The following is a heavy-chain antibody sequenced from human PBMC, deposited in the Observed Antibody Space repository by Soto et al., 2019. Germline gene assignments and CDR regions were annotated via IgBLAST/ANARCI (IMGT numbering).Heavy chain of an antibody. J-gene: IGHJ6*02. CDR2: FDPEDGET. Sequence: ASVKVSCKVSGYTLTELSMHWVRQAPGKGLEWMGGFDPEDGETIYAQKFQGRVTMTGDTSTDTAYMELSSLRSEDTAVYYCATSYCGGDCYSIVYYGMDVWGQGTTVTVSS. CDR3: ATSYCGGDCYSIVYYGMDV. CDR1: GYTLTELS. V-gene: IGHV1-24*01. D-gene: IGHD2-21*02.